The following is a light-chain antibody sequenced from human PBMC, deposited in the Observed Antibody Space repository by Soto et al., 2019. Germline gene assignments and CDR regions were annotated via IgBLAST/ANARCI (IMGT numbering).Light chain of an antibody. CDR2: GAS. J-gene: IGKJ1*01. CDR1: QSVNSN. CDR3: HQYGSSAWT. Sequence: IVLTQSPATLSLSPWERATLSCRASQSVNSNLAWYQQKAGQAPRLLIYGASTRVTGLPARFSGSGSGRDFTLTISRLEPEDFAVYYCHQYGSSAWTFGQGTKVDIK. V-gene: IGKV3-20*01.